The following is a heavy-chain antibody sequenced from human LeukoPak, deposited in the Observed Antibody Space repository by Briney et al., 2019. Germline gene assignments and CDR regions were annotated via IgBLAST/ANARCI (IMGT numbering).Heavy chain of an antibody. Sequence: QPGGSLRLSCAASGFTFSGSTIHWVRQASGKGLDWGALIRSKANTYATAYAASVKGRFTISRDDSESAAYLQMNSLTTEDTAVYYCAGAPNFDYWGPGTLVTVSS. CDR2: IRSKANTYAT. CDR3: AGAPNFDY. CDR1: GFTFSGST. J-gene: IGHJ4*02. V-gene: IGHV3-73*01.